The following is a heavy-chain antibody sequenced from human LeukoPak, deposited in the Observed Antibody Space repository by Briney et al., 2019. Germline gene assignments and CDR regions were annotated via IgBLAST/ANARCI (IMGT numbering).Heavy chain of an antibody. CDR2: INPSGGST. CDR3: ARDGLYYYDNSGEVQTYGMDV. D-gene: IGHD3-22*01. Sequence: ASVKVSCKASGYTFTSYYMHWVRQAPGQGLEWMGIINPSGGSTSYAQKFQGRVTMTRDTSTSTVYMELSSLRSEDTAVYYCARDGLYYYDNSGEVQTYGMDVWGQGTTVTVSS. V-gene: IGHV1-46*01. J-gene: IGHJ6*02. CDR1: GYTFTSYY.